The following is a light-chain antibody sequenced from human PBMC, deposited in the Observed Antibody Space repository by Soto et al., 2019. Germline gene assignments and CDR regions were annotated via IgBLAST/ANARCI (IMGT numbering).Light chain of an antibody. CDR2: DDN. CDR3: GTWDSSLSAVV. CDR1: SSNIGNNY. Sequence: QSVLTQPPSVSAAPRQEVAISCSGSSSNIGNNYVSWYQQLPGTAPKLLIYDDNKRPSGIPDRFSGSKSGTSATLGITGLQTGDEADYYCGTWDSSLSAVVFGGGTKRTVL. J-gene: IGLJ2*01. V-gene: IGLV1-51*01.